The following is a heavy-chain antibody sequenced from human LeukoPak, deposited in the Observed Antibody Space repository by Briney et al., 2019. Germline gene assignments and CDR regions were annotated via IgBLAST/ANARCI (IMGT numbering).Heavy chain of an antibody. CDR3: AKGIAAAGRAPWFDP. J-gene: IGHJ5*02. V-gene: IGHV4-34*01. CDR2: INHSGST. CDR1: GGSFSGYY. Sequence: SETLSLTCAVYGGSFSGYYWSWIRQPPGKGLDWMGEINHSGSTNYNPSLKSRVTISVDTSKNQFSLKLSSVTAADTVVYYCAKGIAAAGRAPWFDPWGQGTLVTVSS. D-gene: IGHD6-13*01.